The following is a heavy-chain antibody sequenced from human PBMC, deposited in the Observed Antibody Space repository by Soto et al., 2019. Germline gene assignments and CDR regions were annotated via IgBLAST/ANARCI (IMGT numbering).Heavy chain of an antibody. J-gene: IGHJ4*02. CDR3: ARLEVYYGSGSYYRGVTPPHYFDY. Sequence: QLQLQESGPGLVKPSETLSLTCTVSGGSISSSSYYWGWIRQPPGKGLEWIGSIYYSGSTYYNPSLKSRVTISVDTSKNQFSLKLSSVTAADTAVYYCARLEVYYGSGSYYRGVTPPHYFDYWGQGTLVTVSS. CDR2: IYYSGST. CDR1: GGSISSSSYY. D-gene: IGHD3-10*01. V-gene: IGHV4-39*01.